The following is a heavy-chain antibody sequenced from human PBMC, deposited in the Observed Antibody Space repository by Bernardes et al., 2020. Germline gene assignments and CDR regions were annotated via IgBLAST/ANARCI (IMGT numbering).Heavy chain of an antibody. V-gene: IGHV5-51*01. D-gene: IGHD3-10*01. Sequence: GESLKISCKGSGYSFTSYWIGWVRQMPGKGLEWMGIIYPGDSDTRYSPSFQGQVTISADKSISTAYLQWSSLKASDTAMYYCARPEYYYYGSGSYPTGFDYWGQGTLVTVSS. CDR2: IYPGDSDT. J-gene: IGHJ4*02. CDR1: GYSFTSYW. CDR3: ARPEYYYYGSGSYPTGFDY.